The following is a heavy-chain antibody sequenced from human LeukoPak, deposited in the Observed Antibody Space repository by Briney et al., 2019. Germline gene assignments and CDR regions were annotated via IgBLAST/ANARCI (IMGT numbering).Heavy chain of an antibody. CDR2: ISAYSGNT. D-gene: IGHD4-17*01. V-gene: IGHV1-18*01. CDR3: ARDDYGDSRFDY. Sequence: ASVKVSCKASGYTFTSYGISWVRQAPGQGLEWMGWISAYSGNTNYAQKLQGRVTMTTDTSTSTAYMELRSLRSDDTAVYYCARDDYGDSRFDYWGQGTLVTVSS. CDR1: GYTFTSYG. J-gene: IGHJ4*02.